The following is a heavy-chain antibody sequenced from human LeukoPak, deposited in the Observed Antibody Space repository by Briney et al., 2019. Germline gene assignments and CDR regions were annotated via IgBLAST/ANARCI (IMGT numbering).Heavy chain of an antibody. Sequence: PGGSLRLSCAASGFPVSSNYMRWVRQAPGKGIEWVSIIYSGGSTYYADSVKGRFTISRDNSKNTLYLQLNSLRAEDTAVYYCARLHSLIRAQPDDCWGQGTLVTVSS. CDR2: IYSGGST. D-gene: IGHD3-22*01. J-gene: IGHJ4*02. CDR1: GFPVSSNY. V-gene: IGHV3-53*01. CDR3: ARLHSLIRAQPDDC.